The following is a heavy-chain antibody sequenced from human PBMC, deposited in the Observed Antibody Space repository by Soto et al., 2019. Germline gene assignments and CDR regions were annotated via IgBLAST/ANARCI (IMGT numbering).Heavy chain of an antibody. Sequence: ASVKVSCKALGYTFTNYDINWVRQAPGQGLEWMGWMNPNSGNTAYAQKFQGRVTMTRNTSTSTAYMELSSLISEDTAVYYCARVIGPFDTWGQGTLVTAPQ. CDR2: MNPNSGNT. V-gene: IGHV1-8*01. CDR1: GYTFTNYD. D-gene: IGHD3-10*01. CDR3: ARVIGPFDT. J-gene: IGHJ5*02.